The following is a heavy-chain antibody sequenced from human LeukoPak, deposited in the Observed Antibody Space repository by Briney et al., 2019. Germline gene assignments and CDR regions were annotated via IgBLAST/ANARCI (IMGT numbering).Heavy chain of an antibody. Sequence: ASVKVSCKASGYTFTGYYMHWVRQAPGQGLEWMGRINPNSGNTGYAQKFQGRVTITRNTSISTAYMELSSLRSEDTAVYYCARVTSAVAGGDYWGQGTLVTVSS. V-gene: IGHV1-8*03. J-gene: IGHJ4*02. CDR1: GYTFTGYY. CDR3: ARVTSAVAGGDY. D-gene: IGHD6-19*01. CDR2: INPNSGNT.